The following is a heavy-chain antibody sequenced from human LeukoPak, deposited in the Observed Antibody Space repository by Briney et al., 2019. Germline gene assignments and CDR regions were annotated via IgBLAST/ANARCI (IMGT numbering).Heavy chain of an antibody. CDR1: GGSISSGGYS. J-gene: IGHJ4*02. V-gene: IGHV4-30-4*07. CDR2: IYYSGST. CDR3: AREGNGDYGFDY. Sequence: SETLSLTCAVSGGSISSGGYSWSWIRQPPGKGLEWIGYIYYSGSTYYNPSLKSRVTIPVDTSKNQFSLKLSSVTAADTAVYYCAREGNGDYGFDYWGQGTLVTVSS. D-gene: IGHD4-17*01.